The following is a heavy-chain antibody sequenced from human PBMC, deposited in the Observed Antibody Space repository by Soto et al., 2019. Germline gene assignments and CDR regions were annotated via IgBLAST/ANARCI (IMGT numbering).Heavy chain of an antibody. V-gene: IGHV3-23*01. J-gene: IGHJ6*02. D-gene: IGHD5-18*01. CDR3: VKERGYNYGYDAMDV. CDR2: ISGSGGST. Sequence: EVQLLESGGGLVQPGGSLRLSCAASGFTFSSYAMSWVRQAPGKGLEWVSGISGSGGSTYYADSVKGRFTISRDNSKNTMYLQTNSLRAEDTAVYYCVKERGYNYGYDAMDVWGQGTTVTVSS. CDR1: GFTFSSYA.